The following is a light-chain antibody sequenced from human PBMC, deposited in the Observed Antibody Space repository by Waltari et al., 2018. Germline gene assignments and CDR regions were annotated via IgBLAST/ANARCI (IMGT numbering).Light chain of an antibody. V-gene: IGKV3-15*01. CDR3: QQYNYWPRYS. CDR2: GAS. CDR1: PSVSSN. Sequence: EIVMTQSPATLSVSPGDRATLSCRASPSVSSNLAWFQQKPGQAPRLLIYGASTRATGIPATFSGSGSGTEFTLTISSLQSEDFAVYYCQQYNYWPRYSFGQGTKLEIK. J-gene: IGKJ2*03.